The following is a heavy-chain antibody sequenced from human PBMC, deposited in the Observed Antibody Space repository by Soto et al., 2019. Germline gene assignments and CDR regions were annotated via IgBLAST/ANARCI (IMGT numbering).Heavy chain of an antibody. Sequence: EVQLVESGGGLVKPGGSLRLSCAASGFTFSSYSMNWVRQAPGKGLEWVSSISSSSSYIYYADSVKGRFTISRDNAKNSLYLEMNSLRAENTGVYYCARKIRTIAAAGYYYYYMDVWGKGTTVTASS. J-gene: IGHJ6*03. D-gene: IGHD6-13*01. CDR1: GFTFSSYS. V-gene: IGHV3-21*01. CDR3: ARKIRTIAAAGYYYYYMDV. CDR2: ISSSSSYI.